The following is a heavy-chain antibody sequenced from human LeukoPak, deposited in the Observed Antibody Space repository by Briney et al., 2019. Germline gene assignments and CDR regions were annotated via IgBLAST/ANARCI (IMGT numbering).Heavy chain of an antibody. CDR1: GFTFVDHA. CDR2: ITWSGGTM. D-gene: IGHD6-19*01. Sequence: GRSLRLSCAASGFTFVDHAMHWVRQAPGKGLEWVSGITWSGGTMGYADSVKGRFTISRDNTKNSLFLQMNSLRAEDTALYYCAKDTSSGWYTSTDWFDPWGQGTLVTVSS. J-gene: IGHJ5*02. V-gene: IGHV3-9*01. CDR3: AKDTSSGWYTSTDWFDP.